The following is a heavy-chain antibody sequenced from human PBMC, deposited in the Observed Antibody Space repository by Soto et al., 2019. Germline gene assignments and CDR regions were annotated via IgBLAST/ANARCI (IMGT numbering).Heavy chain of an antibody. CDR3: ARERTRGFDP. Sequence: QVHLVQSGAEVRKPGASVKVSCKASGYTFTSYDINWVRQATGQGLEWMGWMNPNSGNTAYAQKFQGRVTMTRNTSISTAHMELSSLRSDDTAVYYCARERTRGFDPLCQGTLVTVSS. J-gene: IGHJ5*02. CDR1: GYTFTSYD. V-gene: IGHV1-8*01. CDR2: MNPNSGNT.